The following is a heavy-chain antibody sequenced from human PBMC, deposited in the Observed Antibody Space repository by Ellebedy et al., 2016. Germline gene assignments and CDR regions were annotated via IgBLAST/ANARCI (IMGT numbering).Heavy chain of an antibody. V-gene: IGHV3-48*01. CDR2: ISSSSSTI. J-gene: IGHJ6*02. CDR1: GFTFSSYS. D-gene: IGHD3/OR15-3a*01. CDR3: AKEGLFYYGMDV. Sequence: GESLKISXAASGFTFSSYSINWVRQAPGKGLEWVSYISSSSSTIYYADSVKGRFTISRDNSKNTLYLQMNSLRAEDTAVYYCAKEGLFYYGMDVWGQGTTVTVSS.